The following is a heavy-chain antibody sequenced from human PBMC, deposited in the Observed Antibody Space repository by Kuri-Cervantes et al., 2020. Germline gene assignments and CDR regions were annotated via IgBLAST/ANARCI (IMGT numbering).Heavy chain of an antibody. J-gene: IGHJ6*02. CDR2: IYSGGST. V-gene: IGHV3-66*02. Sequence: GESLKISCAASGFTFSDYYMSWVRQAPGKGLEWVSVIYSGGSTYYADSVKGRFTISRDNSKNTLYLQMNSLRAEDTAVYYCARDSGSYSTYGMDVWGQGTTVTVSS. CDR1: GFTFSDYY. D-gene: IGHD1-26*01. CDR3: ARDSGSYSTYGMDV.